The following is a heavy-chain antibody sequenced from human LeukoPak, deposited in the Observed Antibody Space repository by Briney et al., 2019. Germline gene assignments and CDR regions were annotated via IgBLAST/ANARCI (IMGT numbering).Heavy chain of an antibody. CDR1: GYTFSAYN. D-gene: IGHD3-22*01. Sequence: ASVKVSCKASGYTFSAYNIHWVRQAPGHGLEWMGRVNCNSGDTKYAQKLQGRVTMTRDTAMSTVYMELSGLRSDDTAVFFCGRTWIEVWTPDFDYWGQGTLVTVSS. CDR3: GRTWIEVWTPDFDY. CDR2: VNCNSGDT. J-gene: IGHJ4*02. V-gene: IGHV1-2*06.